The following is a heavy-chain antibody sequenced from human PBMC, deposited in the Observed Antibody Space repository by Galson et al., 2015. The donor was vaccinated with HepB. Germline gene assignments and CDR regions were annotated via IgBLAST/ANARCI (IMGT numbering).Heavy chain of an antibody. Sequence: SVKVSCKASGYTFTSYGISWVRQAPGQGLEWMGWISAYNGNTNYAQKLQGRVTMTTDTSTSTAYTELRSLRSDDTAVYYCARDVPAGGSSWLYWGQGTLVTVSS. CDR2: ISAYNGNT. V-gene: IGHV1-18*01. CDR1: GYTFTSYG. D-gene: IGHD6-13*01. J-gene: IGHJ4*02. CDR3: ARDVPAGGSSWLY.